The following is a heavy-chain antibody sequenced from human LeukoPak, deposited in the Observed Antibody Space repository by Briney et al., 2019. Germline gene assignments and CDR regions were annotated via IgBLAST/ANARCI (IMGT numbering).Heavy chain of an antibody. CDR1: VYTFTSYA. Sequence: GASVKVSCKASVYTFTSYAMHWVRQAPGQRREWMGWINAGNGNTKYSQKFQGRVTITRDTSASTAYVELSSLRSEDTAVYYCARGKLRYFDWCDYWGQGTLVTVSS. J-gene: IGHJ4*02. V-gene: IGHV1-3*01. D-gene: IGHD3-9*01. CDR2: INAGNGNT. CDR3: ARGKLRYFDWCDY.